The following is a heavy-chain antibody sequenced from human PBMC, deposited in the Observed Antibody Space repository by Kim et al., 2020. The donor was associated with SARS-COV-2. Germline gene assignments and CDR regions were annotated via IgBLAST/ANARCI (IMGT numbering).Heavy chain of an antibody. J-gene: IGHJ4*02. V-gene: IGHV3-30*18. CDR2: ISYDGSNK. D-gene: IGHD4-17*01. CDR3: AKDQGGDHGLTLDY. CDR1: GFTFSSYG. Sequence: GGSLRLSCAASGFTFSSYGIHWVRQAPGKGLEWVAVISYDGSNKYYADSVKGRFSISRDNSKNTLYLQMNSLRAEDTAVYYCAKDQGGDHGLTLDYWGQGTLVTVSS.